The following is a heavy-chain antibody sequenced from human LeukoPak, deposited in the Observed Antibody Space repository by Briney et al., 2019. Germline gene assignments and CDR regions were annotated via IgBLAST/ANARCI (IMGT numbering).Heavy chain of an antibody. D-gene: IGHD4-23*01. Sequence: ASVKVSCKASGGTFSSYAISWVRQAPGQGREWMGRIIPIFGTANYAQKFQGRVTITTDESTSTAYMELSSLRSEDTAVYYCARAPGGGGNGDYYYYYYMDVWGKGTTVTVSS. CDR1: GGTFSSYA. V-gene: IGHV1-69*05. CDR3: ARAPGGGGNGDYYYYYYMDV. J-gene: IGHJ6*03. CDR2: IIPIFGTA.